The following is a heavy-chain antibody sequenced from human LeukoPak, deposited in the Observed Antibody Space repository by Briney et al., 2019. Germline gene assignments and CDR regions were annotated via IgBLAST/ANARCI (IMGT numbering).Heavy chain of an antibody. V-gene: IGHV4-34*01. J-gene: IGHJ4*02. CDR2: INHSGST. CDR1: GGSFSGYY. D-gene: IGHD5-12*01. CDR3: AIGRLVATTFDY. Sequence: PSETLSLTCAVYGGSFSGYYWSWIRQPPGKGLEWIGEINHSGSTNYNPPLKSRVTISVDTSKNQFSLKLSSVTAADTAVYYCAIGRLVATTFDYWGQGTLVTVSS.